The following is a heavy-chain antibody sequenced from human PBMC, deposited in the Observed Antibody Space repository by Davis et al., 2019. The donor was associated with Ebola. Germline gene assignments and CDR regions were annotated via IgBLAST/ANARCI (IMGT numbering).Heavy chain of an antibody. Sequence: GGSLRLSCAASGFTFSNYGMFWVRQAPGKVMEWVAVISPDGSDKNYADSVKGRFTISRDNSKNTLYLQMNSLRAEDTAVYYCAREVGSTFQGLEYYFDSWGQGTLVTVSS. CDR3: AREVGSTFQGLEYYFDS. CDR2: ISPDGSDK. V-gene: IGHV3-30*03. D-gene: IGHD3-10*01. J-gene: IGHJ4*02. CDR1: GFTFSNYG.